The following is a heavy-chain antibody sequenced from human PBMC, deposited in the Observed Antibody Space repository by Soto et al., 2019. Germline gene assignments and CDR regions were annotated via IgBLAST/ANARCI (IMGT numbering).Heavy chain of an antibody. Sequence: SETLSLTCTVSGGFVNSDTHSWSWIRQTPGKRLEWIGFIYSGGITKNPSLRSRVTMSVDASKNQFSLKLRSVTAADTAVYYCARALKDVPASSSGLFEWLFAFDPWGQGTLVTVSS. V-gene: IGHV4-61*01. J-gene: IGHJ5*02. CDR3: ARALKDVPASSSGLFEWLFAFDP. CDR2: IYSGGIT. CDR1: GGFVNSDTHS. D-gene: IGHD3-3*01.